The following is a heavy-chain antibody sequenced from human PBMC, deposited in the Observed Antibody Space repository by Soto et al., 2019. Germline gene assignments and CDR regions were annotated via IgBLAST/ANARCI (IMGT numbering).Heavy chain of an antibody. J-gene: IGHJ3*02. V-gene: IGHV4-38-2*01. CDR3: ARGKFDYYDSSGYYHGMADAFDI. Sequence: LSLTCAVSGYSISSGYYWGWIRQPPGKGLEWIGSIYHSGSTYYNPSLKSRVTISVDTSKNQFSLKLSSVTAADTAVYYCARGKFDYYDSSGYYHGMADAFDIWGQGTMVTVSS. D-gene: IGHD3-22*01. CDR2: IYHSGST. CDR1: GYSISSGYY.